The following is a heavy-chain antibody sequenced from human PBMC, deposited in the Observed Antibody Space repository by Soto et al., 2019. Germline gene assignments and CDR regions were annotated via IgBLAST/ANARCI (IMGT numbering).Heavy chain of an antibody. D-gene: IGHD3-22*01. V-gene: IGHV1-46*01. CDR1: GYTFTSYY. CDR3: ACRSGYHARFDY. CDR2: INPSGGST. Sequence: QVQLVQSGAEVKKPGASVKVSCKDSGYTFTSYYMYWVRQAPGQGLEWMGIINPSGGSTSYAQKFRGRVTMTRDTSTSRGYMELSSLRSEDTAVYYCACRSGYHARFDYWGQGTLVTVCS. J-gene: IGHJ4*02.